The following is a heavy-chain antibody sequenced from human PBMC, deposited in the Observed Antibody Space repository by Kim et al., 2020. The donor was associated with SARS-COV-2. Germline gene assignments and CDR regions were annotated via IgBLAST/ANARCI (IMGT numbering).Heavy chain of an antibody. CDR1: GFTFSSYG. V-gene: IGHV3-33*01. J-gene: IGHJ4*02. Sequence: GGSLRLSCAASGFTFSSYGMHWVRQAPGKGLEWVAVIWLDGSNKDYADSVKGRFTISRDNSKNTLFLQMNSLTVEDTAVYYCARDLNGGPGLDYWGQGTLVTASS. CDR3: ARDLNGGPGLDY. CDR2: IWLDGSNK.